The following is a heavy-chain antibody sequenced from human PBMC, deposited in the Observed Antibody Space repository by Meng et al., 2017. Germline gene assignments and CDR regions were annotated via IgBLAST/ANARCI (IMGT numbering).Heavy chain of an antibody. J-gene: IGHJ5*02. D-gene: IGHD6-19*01. V-gene: IGHV4-61*01. CDR2: IYYSGST. CDR3: ARGRCPSYARYSSLWFDP. Sequence: SETLSLTCTVSGGSVSSGSYYWSWIRQPPGKGLEWIGYIYYSGSTNYNPSLKSRVTISVDTSKNQFSLKLSSVTAADTAVYYCARGRCPSYARYSSLWFDPWGQGTLVTVSS. CDR1: GGSVSSGSYY.